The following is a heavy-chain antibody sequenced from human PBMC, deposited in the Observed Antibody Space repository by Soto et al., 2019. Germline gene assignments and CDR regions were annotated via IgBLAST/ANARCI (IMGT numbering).Heavy chain of an antibody. V-gene: IGHV3-30*18. CDR2: ISYDGTKK. CDR3: AKGSYGGVHSDFDY. Sequence: PGGSLRLSCAASGFSFSSYDMYWVRQAPGKGLEWVAAISYDGTKKYYADSVKGRFTLSRDNSKNTLYLQMNSLRAGDTAVYYCAKGSYGGVHSDFDYWGQGSLVTVSS. J-gene: IGHJ4*02. D-gene: IGHD3-10*01. CDR1: GFSFSSYD.